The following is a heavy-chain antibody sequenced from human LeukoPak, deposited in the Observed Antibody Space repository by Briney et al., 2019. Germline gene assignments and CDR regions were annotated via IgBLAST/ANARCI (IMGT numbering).Heavy chain of an antibody. CDR1: GGSISSYY. D-gene: IGHD1-26*01. CDR2: IYYSGST. Sequence: SETLSVTCTVSGGSISSYYYSWIRQPPGKGLEWIGYIYYSGSTNYNPSLKSRVTISVDTSKNQFSLKLSSVTAADTALFYCVASGSYSYAFDIWGQGTVVTVSS. J-gene: IGHJ3*02. V-gene: IGHV4-59*01. CDR3: VASGSYSYAFDI.